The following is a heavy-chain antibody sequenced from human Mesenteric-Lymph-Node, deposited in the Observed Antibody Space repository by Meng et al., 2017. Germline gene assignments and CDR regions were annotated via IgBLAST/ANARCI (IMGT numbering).Heavy chain of an antibody. CDR2: ISGTGNYI. CDR1: GFTFSGYT. D-gene: IGHD3-10*01. V-gene: IGHV3-21*02. Sequence: VQLGESGGGLVTPGGALSLSCEASGFTFSGYTMNWVRQAPGKGLEWVSSISGTGNYIYYTDSVKGRFTISRDNAKNSLFLQMNSLRAEDTAVYYCARDHYSGSGSSKMGYWGQGTLVTVPS. CDR3: ARDHYSGSGSSKMGY. J-gene: IGHJ4*02.